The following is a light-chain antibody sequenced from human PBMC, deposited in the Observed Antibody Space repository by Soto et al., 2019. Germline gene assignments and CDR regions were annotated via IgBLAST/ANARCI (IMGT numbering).Light chain of an antibody. V-gene: IGLV2-8*01. CDR1: SSDIGGYNF. CDR3: SSYGGSNNFV. CDR2: EVT. J-gene: IGLJ1*01. Sequence: VLTQPPSASGSPGQSVTISCTGTSSDIGGYNFVSWYQQFPGKAPKLIIYEVTKRPSGVPDRFSGSKSGNTASLTVSGLQTADEADYYCSSYGGSNNFVFGTGTKVTVL.